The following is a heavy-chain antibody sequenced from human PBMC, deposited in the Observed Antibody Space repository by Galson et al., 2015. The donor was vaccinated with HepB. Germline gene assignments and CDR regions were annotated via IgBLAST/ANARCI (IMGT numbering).Heavy chain of an antibody. CDR3: ARATPHTPSPRGIYYGDYVYYFDY. Sequence: SVKVSCKASGYTFTSYGISWVRQAPGQGLEWMGWISAYNGNTNYAQKLQGRVTMTTDTSTSTAYMELRSLRSDDTAVYYCARATPHTPSPRGIYYGDYVYYFDYWGQGTLVTVSS. CDR2: ISAYNGNT. J-gene: IGHJ4*02. V-gene: IGHV1-18*01. CDR1: GYTFTSYG. D-gene: IGHD4-17*01.